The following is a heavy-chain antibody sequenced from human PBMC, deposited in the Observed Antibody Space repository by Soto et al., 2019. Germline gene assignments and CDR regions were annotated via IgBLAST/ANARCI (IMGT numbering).Heavy chain of an antibody. CDR1: GFTFSDYY. CDR2: ISSSGSTI. V-gene: IGHV3-11*01. J-gene: IGHJ5*02. D-gene: IGHD4-17*01. CDR3: ARGLESRHYVDSFDL. Sequence: GGSLRLSFAASGFTFSDYYMSWIRQAPGKGLEWVSYISSSGSTIYYADSVKGRFTISRDNAKNSLYLQMNSLRAEDTAVYYCARGLESRHYVDSFDLLCQPTLITLCS.